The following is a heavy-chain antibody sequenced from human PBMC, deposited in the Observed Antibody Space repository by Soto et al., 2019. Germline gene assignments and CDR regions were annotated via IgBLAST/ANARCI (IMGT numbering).Heavy chain of an antibody. V-gene: IGHV3-23*01. CDR2: ISDSAEST. Sequence: EVQLLESGGGLVQPGGSLRLSCAASGFTFSTYAMSWVLQAPGKGLEWVSAISDSAESTYYADSVKGRFTISRDNAKNTLFLQMNSLRAEDTAIYSCAGGAAGTGSVYWGQGTLVTVSS. D-gene: IGHD6-19*01. J-gene: IGHJ4*02. CDR1: GFTFSTYA. CDR3: AGGAAGTGSVY.